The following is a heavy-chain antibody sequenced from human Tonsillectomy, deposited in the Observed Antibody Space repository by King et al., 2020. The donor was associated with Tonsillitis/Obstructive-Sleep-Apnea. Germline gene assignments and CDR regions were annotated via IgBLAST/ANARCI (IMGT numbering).Heavy chain of an antibody. CDR3: AREIPPDY. CDR1: GFTFSDYR. Sequence: VQLVESGGGLVQPGGSLRLSCAASGFTFSDYRMNWVRQAPGKGLEWVSYIISSSNTIYYADSVKGRFTISRDNARKSLYLQMNSLSDEDTAVYYCAREIPPDYWGQGTLVTVSS. CDR2: IISSSNTI. J-gene: IGHJ4*02. V-gene: IGHV3-48*02.